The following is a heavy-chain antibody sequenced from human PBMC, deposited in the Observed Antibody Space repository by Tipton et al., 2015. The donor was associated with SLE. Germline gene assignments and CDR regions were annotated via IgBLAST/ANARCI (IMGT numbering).Heavy chain of an antibody. V-gene: IGHV1-46*01. Sequence: QLVQSGAEVKKPGASVKVSCKASGYTFTSYYMHWVRQAPGQGLEWMGIINPSGGSTSYAQKFQGRVTMTRDTSTSTVYMELSSLRSEDTAVYYCARPHSYYYDSSGYCPNWGQGTLVTVSS. J-gene: IGHJ4*02. D-gene: IGHD3-22*01. CDR1: GYTFTSYY. CDR3: ARPHSYYYDSSGYCPN. CDR2: INPSGGST.